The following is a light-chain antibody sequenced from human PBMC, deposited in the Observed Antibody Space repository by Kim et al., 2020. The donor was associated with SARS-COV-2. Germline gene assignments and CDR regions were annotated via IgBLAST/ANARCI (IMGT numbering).Light chain of an antibody. CDR2: KAS. CDR1: HSIGSR. CDR3: QDYSTYSKT. Sequence: ASVGDRVTITCRASHSIGSRLAWHQQKPGKAPKVVISKASNLESGVPTRFSGSGSGTEFTLTISSLQPDDFATYYCQDYSTYSKTFGQGTKVDIK. J-gene: IGKJ1*01. V-gene: IGKV1-5*03.